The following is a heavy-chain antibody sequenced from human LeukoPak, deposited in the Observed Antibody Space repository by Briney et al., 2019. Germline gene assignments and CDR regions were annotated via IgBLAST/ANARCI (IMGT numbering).Heavy chain of an antibody. CDR3: ARDQRWSSRSYYYYYMDV. CDR1: GYSISSGYY. Sequence: SETLSLTCTVSGYSISSGYYWGWIRQPPGKGLEWIGSIYYSGSTYYNPSLKSRVTISVDTSKNQFSLKLSSLTAADTAVYYCARDQRWSSRSYYYYYMDVWGKGTTVTVSS. V-gene: IGHV4-38-2*02. D-gene: IGHD6-13*01. J-gene: IGHJ6*03. CDR2: IYYSGST.